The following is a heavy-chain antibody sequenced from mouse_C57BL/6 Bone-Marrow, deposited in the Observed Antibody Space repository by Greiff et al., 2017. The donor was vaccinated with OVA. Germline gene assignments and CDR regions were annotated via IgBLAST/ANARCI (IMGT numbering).Heavy chain of an antibody. CDR1: GFTFSSYA. J-gene: IGHJ2*01. D-gene: IGHD1-1*01. CDR3: AREAVVADY. Sequence: EVKLVESGGGLVKPGGSLKLSCAASGFTFSSYAMSWVRQTPEKRLEWVATISDGGSYTYYPDNVKGRFTISRDNAKNNLYLQLSHLKSEDTAMYYCAREAVVADYWGKGTTLTVSS. V-gene: IGHV5-4*01. CDR2: ISDGGSYT.